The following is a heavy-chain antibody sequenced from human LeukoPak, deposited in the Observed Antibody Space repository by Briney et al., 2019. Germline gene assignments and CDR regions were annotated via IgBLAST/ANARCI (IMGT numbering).Heavy chain of an antibody. CDR1: GGSFSGYY. CDR3: ARGRRLITFGGVIAHPYFDY. J-gene: IGHJ4*02. D-gene: IGHD3-16*02. CDR2: INHNGST. Sequence: SGTLSLTCAVYGGSFSGYYWSWIRQPPGKGLEWIGEINHNGSTNYNPSLKSRVTISVDTSKNQFSLKLSSVTAADTAVYYCARGRRLITFGGVIAHPYFDYWGQGTLVTVSS. V-gene: IGHV4-34*01.